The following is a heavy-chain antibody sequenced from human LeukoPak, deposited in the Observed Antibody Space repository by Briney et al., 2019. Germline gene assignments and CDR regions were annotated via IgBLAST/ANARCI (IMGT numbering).Heavy chain of an antibody. D-gene: IGHD5-18*01. J-gene: IGHJ5*02. CDR2: ISAYNGNT. Sequence: GASVKVSCKXSGYTFTSYGISWVRQAPGQGLEWMGWISAYNGNTNYSQKLQGRVTITTDTSTSTAYMELRSLRSDDTAVYYCARASPYTASWFDPWGQGTLVTVSS. V-gene: IGHV1-18*01. CDR1: GYTFTSYG. CDR3: ARASPYTASWFDP.